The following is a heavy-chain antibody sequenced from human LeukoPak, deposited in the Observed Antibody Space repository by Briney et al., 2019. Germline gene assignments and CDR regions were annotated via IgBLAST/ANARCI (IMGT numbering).Heavy chain of an antibody. J-gene: IGHJ4*02. CDR1: GFTFSGYG. D-gene: IGHD6-19*01. CDR3: ARDDDSSGWNDY. CDR2: IKQDGSEK. V-gene: IGHV3-7*01. Sequence: PGGSLRLSCAASGFTFSGYGMSWVRQAPGKGLEWVANIKQDGSEKYYVDSVKGRFTISRDNAKNSLYLQMNSLRAEDTAVYYCARDDDSSGWNDYWGQGTLVTVSS.